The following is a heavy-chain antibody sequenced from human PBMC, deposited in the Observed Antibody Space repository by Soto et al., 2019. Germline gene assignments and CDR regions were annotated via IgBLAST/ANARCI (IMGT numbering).Heavy chain of an antibody. Sequence: GGSLRLSCAASGFTFSIYGMHWVRQAPGKGLEWVAVISYDGSNKYYADSVKGRFTISRDKSKNTLYLQMNSLRAEDSAVYSCARVGVDADYWGQGTLVTVSS. CDR3: ARVGVDADY. CDR1: GFTFSIYG. CDR2: ISYDGSNK. J-gene: IGHJ4*02. V-gene: IGHV3-30*03. D-gene: IGHD3-9*01.